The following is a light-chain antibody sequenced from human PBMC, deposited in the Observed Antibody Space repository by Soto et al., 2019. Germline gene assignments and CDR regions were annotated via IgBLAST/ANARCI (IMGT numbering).Light chain of an antibody. CDR2: LNSDGSH. Sequence: QPVLTQSPSASASLGASVRLTCTLSSRYSSYAIAWHQQQPEKGPRYLMKLNSDGSHSKGDGIPDRFSGSSSGAERYLTISSLQSEDEADYYCQTWGTGIHVVFGGGTKLTVL. J-gene: IGLJ2*01. CDR3: QTWGTGIHVV. CDR1: SRYSSYA. V-gene: IGLV4-69*01.